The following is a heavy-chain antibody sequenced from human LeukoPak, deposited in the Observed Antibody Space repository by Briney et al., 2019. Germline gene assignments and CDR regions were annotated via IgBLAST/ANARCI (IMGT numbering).Heavy chain of an antibody. D-gene: IGHD3-16*01. Sequence: GGSLRLSCAASGFTFSSYAMSWVRQAPGKGLEWVSAISGSGGSTYYADSVKGRFTISRDNSKNTLYLQMNSLRAEDTAVYFCAKLNLGEMAYFDSWGQGTLVTVSS. CDR2: ISGSGGST. V-gene: IGHV3-23*01. J-gene: IGHJ4*02. CDR3: AKLNLGEMAYFDS. CDR1: GFTFSSYA.